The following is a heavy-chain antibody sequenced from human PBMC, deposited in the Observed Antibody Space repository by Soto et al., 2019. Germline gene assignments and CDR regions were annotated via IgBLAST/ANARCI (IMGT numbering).Heavy chain of an antibody. V-gene: IGHV3-49*03. CDR1: GFPFGNFL. CDR3: IGIFPF. D-gene: IGHD3-3*01. J-gene: IGHJ4*02. Sequence: EVYLVESGGGLVEPGRSLRLSCTASGFPFGNFLMSWFRQAPGKGMEWVGFIRSQPYGGTAEYAASVRGRFTTSSDDSKGIAYLQMNSLQTEDLGVYYCIGIFPFWAQGTLVTVSS. CDR2: IRSQPYGGTA.